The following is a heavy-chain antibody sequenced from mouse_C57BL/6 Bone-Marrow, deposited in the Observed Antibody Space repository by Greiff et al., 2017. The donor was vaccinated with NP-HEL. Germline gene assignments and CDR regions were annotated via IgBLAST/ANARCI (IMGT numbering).Heavy chain of an antibody. V-gene: IGHV1-69*01. CDR2: IDPSDSYT. D-gene: IGHD1-1*01. CDR3: ARDYGSSPYAMDY. Sequence: QVQLQQPGAELVMPGASVKLSCKASGYTFTSYWMHWVKQRPGQGLEWIGGIDPSDSYTNYNQKFKGKSTLTVDKSSSTAYMQLSSLTSEDSAVYYGARDYGSSPYAMDYWGQGTSVTVSS. J-gene: IGHJ4*01. CDR1: GYTFTSYW.